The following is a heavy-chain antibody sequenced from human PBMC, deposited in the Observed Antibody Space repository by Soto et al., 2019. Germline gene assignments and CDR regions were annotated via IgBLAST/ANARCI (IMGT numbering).Heavy chain of an antibody. D-gene: IGHD3-10*01. V-gene: IGHV3-33*01. CDR3: ARDHSVSMVRGVIRDPTHYGMDV. CDR2: IWYDGSNK. CDR1: GFTFSSYG. J-gene: IGHJ6*02. Sequence: QVQLVESGGGVVQPGRSLRLSCAASGFTFSSYGMHWVRQAPGKGLEWVAVIWYDGSNKYYADSVKGRFTISRDNSKNTLYMQMNSRRAEDTAVYYCARDHSVSMVRGVIRDPTHYGMDVWGQGTTVTVSS.